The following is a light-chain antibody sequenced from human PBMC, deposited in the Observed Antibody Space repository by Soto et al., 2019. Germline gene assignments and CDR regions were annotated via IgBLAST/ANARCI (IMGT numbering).Light chain of an antibody. CDR1: QRVDDSH. CDR2: GAS. J-gene: IGKJ5*01. Sequence: EIVLTQSPGTLSLSPGERATLSCRASQRVDDSHLAWYQLRPGQAPRLLIYGASTRATGIPDRFSGSGSGTDFSLTIRGLNAEDFAVYYWQQYRSSPNTFGKGTRLEIK. CDR3: QQYRSSPNT. V-gene: IGKV3-20*01.